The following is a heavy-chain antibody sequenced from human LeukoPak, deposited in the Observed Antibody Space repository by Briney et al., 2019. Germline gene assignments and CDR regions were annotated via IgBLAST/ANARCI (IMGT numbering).Heavy chain of an antibody. J-gene: IGHJ4*02. V-gene: IGHV4-59*08. CDR3: ASLLGRAAAGFDY. D-gene: IGHD6-13*01. Sequence: SETLSLTCTVSGGSISSYYWSWIRQPPGKGLEWIGYIYYSGSTNYNPSLKSRVTISVDTSKNQFSLKLSSVTAADTAVYYCASLLGRAAAGFDYWGRETLVTVPS. CDR2: IYYSGST. CDR1: GGSISSYY.